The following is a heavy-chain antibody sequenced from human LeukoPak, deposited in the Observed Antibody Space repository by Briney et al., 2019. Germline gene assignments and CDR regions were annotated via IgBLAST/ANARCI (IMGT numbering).Heavy chain of an antibody. D-gene: IGHD3-10*01. CDR2: IYPADSDK. V-gene: IGHV5-51*01. Sequence: LGESLKISFKGSGXRFTAYCIAWVRQMPGGGLERMQIIYPADSDKRYSTSFQDQVTISADKSTSTAYLQWSSLKASDTAIFYCVKGVSGTYFGMDVWGQGTTVTVSS. J-gene: IGHJ6*02. CDR3: VKGVSGTYFGMDV. CDR1: GXRFTAYC.